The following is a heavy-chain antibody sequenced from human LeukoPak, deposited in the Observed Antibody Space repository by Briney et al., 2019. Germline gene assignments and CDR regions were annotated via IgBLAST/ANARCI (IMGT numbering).Heavy chain of an antibody. CDR1: GVSFSTYG. CDR3: ARGPYASGTYGRRGWVHYMDV. CDR2: ISDDGSNK. V-gene: IGHV3-30*03. J-gene: IGHJ6*03. Sequence: GGSLRLSCAASGVSFSTYGMHWVRQAPGKGLEWVAVISDDGSNKYYADSVKGRFTISRDNAKNSLYLQMNSLRAEDTAVYYCARGPYASGTYGRRGWVHYMDVWGKGTTVTISS. D-gene: IGHD3-10*01.